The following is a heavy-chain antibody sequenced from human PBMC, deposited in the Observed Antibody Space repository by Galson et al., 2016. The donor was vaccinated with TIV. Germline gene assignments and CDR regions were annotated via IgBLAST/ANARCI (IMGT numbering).Heavy chain of an antibody. J-gene: IGHJ3*02. V-gene: IGHV3-23*01. CDR1: GFTFSSWP. D-gene: IGHD3-22*01. CDR3: AKSFQYFYDNSGYFPYGFHI. CDR2: ISASGGNT. Sequence: SLRLSCAASGFTFSSWPMSWVRRAPGKGLEWVSAISASGGNTFYADSVKGRFTISRDNSKKTLYLQMDSLRAEDPAVYYRAKSFQYFYDNSGYFPYGFHIWGRGTMVTVSS.